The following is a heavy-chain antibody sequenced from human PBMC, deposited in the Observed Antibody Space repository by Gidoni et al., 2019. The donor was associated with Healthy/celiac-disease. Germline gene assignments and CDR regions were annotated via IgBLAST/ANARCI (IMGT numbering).Heavy chain of an antibody. D-gene: IGHD4-17*01. V-gene: IGHV4-39*01. CDR2: IYYSGST. CDR1: GGSISSSRYY. J-gene: IGHJ5*02. Sequence: QLQLQESGPGLVKPSETLSLTCTVSGGSISSSRYYWGWIRQPPGKGLEWIGSIYYSGSTYYNPSLKSRVTISVDTSKNQFSLKLSSVTAADTAVYYCARQDYGGNSSPEENWFDPWGQGTLVTVSS. CDR3: ARQDYGGNSSPEENWFDP.